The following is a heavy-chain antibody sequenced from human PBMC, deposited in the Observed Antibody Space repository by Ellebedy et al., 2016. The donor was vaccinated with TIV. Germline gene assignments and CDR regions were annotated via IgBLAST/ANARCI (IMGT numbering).Heavy chain of an antibody. J-gene: IGHJ4*02. Sequence: AASVTVSCKASGYIFSSYGISWLRQAPGQGLEWMGWISAYDGRTKYTDRLQGRVTLTIDTSTKKAYMELRSLNSDDTAGYYCARDYASGGIWGFWGQGTLVTVSS. CDR3: ARDYASGGIWGF. V-gene: IGHV1-18*01. CDR2: ISAYDGRT. CDR1: GYIFSSYG. D-gene: IGHD3-10*01.